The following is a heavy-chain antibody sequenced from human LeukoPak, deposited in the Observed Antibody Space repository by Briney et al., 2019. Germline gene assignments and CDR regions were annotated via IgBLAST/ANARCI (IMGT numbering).Heavy chain of an antibody. D-gene: IGHD1-26*01. J-gene: IGHJ4*02. CDR1: GFTLSNRW. CDR3: ARDPFEL. Sequence: GGSLRLSCEASGFTLSNRWMTWVRQALGKGLEWVATITQGGSDKFYVDSVKGRFTISGDNAKNSLYLQMNSLRAEDTAVYYCARDPFELWGQGTLVTVSS. CDR2: ITQGGSDK. V-gene: IGHV3-7*01.